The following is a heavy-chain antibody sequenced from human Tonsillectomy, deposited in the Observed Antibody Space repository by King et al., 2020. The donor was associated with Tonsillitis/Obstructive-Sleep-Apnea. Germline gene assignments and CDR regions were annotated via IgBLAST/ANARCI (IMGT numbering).Heavy chain of an antibody. J-gene: IGHJ4*02. D-gene: IGHD2-2*01. Sequence: TLQESGPVLVKPTETLTLTCTVSGFSLSNARMGVSWIRQPPGKALEWLAHIFSNDEKSYSTSLKSRLTISKDTSKSQVVLTMTNMDPVDTATYYCARIRLVVVPAATYYFDYWGQGTLVTVSS. CDR1: GFSLSNARMG. CDR2: IFSNDEK. CDR3: ARIRLVVVPAATYYFDY. V-gene: IGHV2-26*01.